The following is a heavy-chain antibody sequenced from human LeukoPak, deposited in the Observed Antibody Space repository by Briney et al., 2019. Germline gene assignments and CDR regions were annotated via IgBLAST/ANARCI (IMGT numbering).Heavy chain of an antibody. CDR2: ISSSSNYI. J-gene: IGHJ6*02. Sequence: PGGSLRLSCAASGFTFSSYNMNWVRQAPGKGLEWVSSISSSSNYIYYADSVKGRFTISRDNAKNSLYLQVNSLRAEDTAVYYCARAGYSYGTYYYYYYGMDVWGQGTTVTVSS. CDR3: ARAGYSYGTYYYYYYGMDV. V-gene: IGHV3-21*04. CDR1: GFTFSSYN. D-gene: IGHD5-18*01.